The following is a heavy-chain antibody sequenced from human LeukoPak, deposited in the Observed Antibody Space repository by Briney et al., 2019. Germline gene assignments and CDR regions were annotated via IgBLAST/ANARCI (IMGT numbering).Heavy chain of an antibody. CDR3: AKGPNDDSNYLFDY. CDR1: GFTFSSCA. Sequence: GGSLRLSCAASGFTFSSCAMSWVRQVPGKGLEWVSVITGSGDRPYYADSVKGRFTVSRDNSKNTLYLQINSLKTEDTAVYYCAKGPNDDSNYLFDYWGQGTLVTVSS. D-gene: IGHD4-11*01. V-gene: IGHV3-23*01. CDR2: ITGSGDRP. J-gene: IGHJ4*02.